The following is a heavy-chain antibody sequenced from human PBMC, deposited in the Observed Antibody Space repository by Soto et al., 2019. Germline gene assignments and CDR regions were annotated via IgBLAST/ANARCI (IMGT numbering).Heavy chain of an antibody. D-gene: IGHD2-2*01. CDR2: IYYSGST. Sequence: SETLSLTCTVSGGSISRYYWSWIRQPPGKGLEWIGDIYYSGSTNYNPSLKSRVTISVDTSKNQFSMKLSSMTAADTAVYYCARGPSTNDYLDSWGQGTLVTVSS. CDR1: GGSISRYY. CDR3: ARGPSTNDYLDS. J-gene: IGHJ4*02. V-gene: IGHV4-59*08.